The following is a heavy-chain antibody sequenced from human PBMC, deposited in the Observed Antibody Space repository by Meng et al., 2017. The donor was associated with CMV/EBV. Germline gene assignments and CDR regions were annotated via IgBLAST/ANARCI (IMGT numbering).Heavy chain of an antibody. CDR1: GGSFSGYY. CDR2: INHSGST. V-gene: IGHV4-34*01. Sequence: VQRKQGGAGLLKPSETLPPTCAVYGGSFSGYYWSWIRQPPGKGLEWIGEINHSGSTNYNPSLKSRVTISVDTSKNQFSLKLSSVTAADTAVYYCARGGNWFDPWGQGTLVTVSS. CDR3: ARGGNWFDP. J-gene: IGHJ5*02.